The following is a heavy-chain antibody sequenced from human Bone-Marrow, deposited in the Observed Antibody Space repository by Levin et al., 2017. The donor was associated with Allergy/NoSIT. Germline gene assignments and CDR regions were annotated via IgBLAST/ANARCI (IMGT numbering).Heavy chain of an antibody. V-gene: IGHV3-23*01. CDR1: GFSFSNYA. D-gene: IGHD4-17*01. Sequence: GESLKISCAASGFSFSNYAMSWVRQAPGKGLEWVSSISGSGDFTYSADSTYYAASVKGRFTISRDNAKNMLYLQMDSLRAEDAALYYCAKDPFRTTVTAFEYWGQGTLVNVSS. CDR2: ISGSGDFTYSADST. CDR3: AKDPFRTTVTAFEY. J-gene: IGHJ4*02.